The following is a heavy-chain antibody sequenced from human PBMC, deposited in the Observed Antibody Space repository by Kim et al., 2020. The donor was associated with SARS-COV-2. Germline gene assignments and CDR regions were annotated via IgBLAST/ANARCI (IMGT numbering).Heavy chain of an antibody. J-gene: IGHJ4*02. Sequence: GGSLRLSCAASGFTVSSNYMSWVRQAPGKGLEWVSVIYSGGSTYYADSVKGRFTISRDNSKNTLYLQMNSLRAEDTAVYYCARVGGYDSSGYYYNVFDYWGQGTLVTVSS. CDR3: ARVGGYDSSGYYYNVFDY. V-gene: IGHV3-66*01. D-gene: IGHD3-22*01. CDR2: IYSGGST. CDR1: GFTVSSNY.